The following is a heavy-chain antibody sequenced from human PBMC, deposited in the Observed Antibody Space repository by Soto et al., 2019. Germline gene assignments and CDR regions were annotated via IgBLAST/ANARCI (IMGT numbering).Heavy chain of an antibody. Sequence: GESLKISCRTSGYKCTSFWIAWVRQMPGKGLEWMGIIFPSDSDTRYSPSFQGQVTISADRSTSTVFLQWASLKASDTPVYFCARKDKSGYFNWFDPWGQGTLVTVSS. CDR1: GYKCTSFW. CDR2: IFPSDSDT. J-gene: IGHJ5*02. CDR3: ARKDKSGYFNWFDP. V-gene: IGHV5-51*01. D-gene: IGHD3-22*01.